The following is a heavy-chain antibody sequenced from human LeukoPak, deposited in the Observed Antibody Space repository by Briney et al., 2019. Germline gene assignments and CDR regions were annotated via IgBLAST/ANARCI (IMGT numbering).Heavy chain of an antibody. Sequence: GGSLRLSCAASGFTFSSSWMTWVRQAPGKGLEWVANMNQVGGEIYYMDSVKGRFTISRDNAKNSLYLQMNSLRAEDTALYYCAREGIAAAGGEYFDYWGQGTLVTVSS. CDR1: GFTFSSSW. CDR3: AREGIAAAGGEYFDY. J-gene: IGHJ4*02. V-gene: IGHV3-7*03. D-gene: IGHD6-13*01. CDR2: MNQVGGEI.